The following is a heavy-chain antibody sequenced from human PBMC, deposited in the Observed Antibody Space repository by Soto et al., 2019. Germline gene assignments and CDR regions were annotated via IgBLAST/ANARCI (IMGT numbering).Heavy chain of an antibody. CDR2: SYYSGST. J-gene: IGHJ4*02. V-gene: IGHV4-59*01. Sequence: PSETLSLTCTVSGGSISTYYWSWIRQPPGKGLEWIGYSYYSGSTNCNPSLKSRVTISVDTSKNRFSLKLSSVTAADTAMYYCARVGSGSFDYWGQGTLVTVSS. CDR1: GGSISTYY. CDR3: ARVGSGSFDY. D-gene: IGHD1-26*01.